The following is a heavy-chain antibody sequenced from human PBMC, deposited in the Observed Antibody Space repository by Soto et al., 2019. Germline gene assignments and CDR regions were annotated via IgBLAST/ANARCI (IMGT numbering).Heavy chain of an antibody. V-gene: IGHV1-8*01. Sequence: QVQLVQSGAEVKKPGASVKVSCTGSGYTFRSYDIHWVRQATGQGLEWMGWVHPNTGNTGYAQKFQGRGTMTRDMSKSSAYMEVSSLTAEDTAIYCCARAYGAGAFDFWGQGTRVSVSS. CDR3: ARAYGAGAFDF. J-gene: IGHJ5*01. CDR1: GYTFRSYD. D-gene: IGHD3-10*01. CDR2: VHPNTGNT.